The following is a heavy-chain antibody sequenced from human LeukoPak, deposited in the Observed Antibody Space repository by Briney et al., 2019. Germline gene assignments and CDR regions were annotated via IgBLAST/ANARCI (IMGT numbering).Heavy chain of an antibody. J-gene: IGHJ4*02. CDR1: GFTFSSYA. CDR3: AKDRPGDGYNSD. Sequence: GSLRLSCAASGFTFSSYAMSWVRQAPGKGLEWVSAISGSGGSTHYADSVKGRFTISRDNSKNTLYLQLNGLRAEDTALYYCAKDRPGDGYNSDWGQGTLVTVSS. CDR2: ISGSGGST. D-gene: IGHD5-24*01. V-gene: IGHV3-23*01.